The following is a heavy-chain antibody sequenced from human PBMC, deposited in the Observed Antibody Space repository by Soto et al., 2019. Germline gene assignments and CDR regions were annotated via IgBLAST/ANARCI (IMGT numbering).Heavy chain of an antibody. CDR2: TDYRSRWYN. Sequence: QVQLQESGPGLVKPSQTLSLTCAISGDSVSSNSAAWNWIRLSPSRGLEWLARTDYRSRWYNDYGVTVRSRITVNPDTAKNQFPQQRTSVTPEDTAVYYCAGTTSHQWYYMDVWGKGTTVTVSS. CDR1: GDSVSSNSAA. CDR3: AGTTSHQWYYMDV. V-gene: IGHV6-1*01. D-gene: IGHD1-7*01. J-gene: IGHJ6*03.